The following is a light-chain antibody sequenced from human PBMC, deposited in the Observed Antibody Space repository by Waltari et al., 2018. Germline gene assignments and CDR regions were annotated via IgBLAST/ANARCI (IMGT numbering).Light chain of an antibody. CDR1: QDINHY. CDR2: ATS. V-gene: IGKV1-16*02. Sequence: DIQMTQSPSSLSASIGERVSITCRASQDINHYLAWFQQKPGKAPKSLIYATSSLQSGVPSKISGSRSGTDFTLTISSLQPEDFATYYCQQYDSFPFTFGPVTKVDIK. CDR3: QQYDSFPFT. J-gene: IGKJ3*01.